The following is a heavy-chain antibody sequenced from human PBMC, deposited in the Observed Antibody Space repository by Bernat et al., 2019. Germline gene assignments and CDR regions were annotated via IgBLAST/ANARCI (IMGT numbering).Heavy chain of an antibody. CDR3: AKLNPKDFDY. Sequence: EVQLLESGGGLVQPGGSLRLSCAASGFTFSSYAMSWVRQAPGKGLEWGSTISGSGVSTYVADSLKRRFTNTNDKSKTTRYLQMNNLRAEDTAVYYCAKLNPKDFDYLGQGTLVTVSS. V-gene: IGHV3-23*01. J-gene: IGHJ4*02. CDR2: ISGSGVST. CDR1: GFTFSSYA.